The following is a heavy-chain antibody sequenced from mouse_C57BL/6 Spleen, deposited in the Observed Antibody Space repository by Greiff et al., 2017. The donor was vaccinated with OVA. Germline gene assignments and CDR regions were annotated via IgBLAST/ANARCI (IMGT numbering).Heavy chain of an antibody. D-gene: IGHD2-3*01. CDR3: ARTGYYVGAMDY. Sequence: VQLQQPGAELVKPGASVKLSCTASGYTFTSYWMHWVKQRPGQGLAWIGMIHPNSGSTNYNEKVKSKATLTVAQSSSTAYMKLSSLTSEDSAVYYCARTGYYVGAMDYWGQGTSVTVSS. J-gene: IGHJ4*01. V-gene: IGHV1-64*01. CDR2: IHPNSGST. CDR1: GYTFTSYW.